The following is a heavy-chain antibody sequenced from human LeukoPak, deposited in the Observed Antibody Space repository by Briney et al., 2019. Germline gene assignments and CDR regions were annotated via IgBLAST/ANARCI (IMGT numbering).Heavy chain of an antibody. CDR1: CGSISSSSYY. V-gene: IGHV4-39*01. Sequence: SETLSLTCTVSCGSISSSSYYWGWIRQPPGKGLEWIGTIYYSGSTYYNPSLKSRVTISVDTSKNQFSPKLRSVTAADTAVYYCATGYTSNCPYNWGQGTLVTVSS. D-gene: IGHD6-13*01. CDR3: ATGYTSNCPYN. CDR2: IYYSGST. J-gene: IGHJ4*02.